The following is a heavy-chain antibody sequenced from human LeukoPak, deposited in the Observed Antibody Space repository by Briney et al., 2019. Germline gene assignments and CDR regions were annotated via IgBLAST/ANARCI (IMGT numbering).Heavy chain of an antibody. J-gene: IGHJ4*02. CDR3: AKDFRGVITYFDY. D-gene: IGHD3-10*01. V-gene: IGHV3-74*01. Sequence: GGSLRLSCAASGFTFSSYWMHWVRQVPGRGLVWVSRVNSDGYSTSYADSVKGRFTISRDNAKNSLYLQMNSLRAEDMALYYCAKDFRGVITYFDYWGQGTLVTVSS. CDR1: GFTFSSYW. CDR2: VNSDGYST.